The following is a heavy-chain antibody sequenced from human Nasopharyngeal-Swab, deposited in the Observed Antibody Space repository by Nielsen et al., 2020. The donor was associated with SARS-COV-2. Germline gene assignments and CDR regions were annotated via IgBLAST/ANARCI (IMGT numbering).Heavy chain of an antibody. J-gene: IGHJ3*02. D-gene: IGHD3-22*01. V-gene: IGHV4-31*03. CDR1: GGSISSGGYY. Sequence: SETLSLTCTVSGGSISSGGYYWSWIRQHPGKGLEWIGYIYYSGSTYYNPSLKSRVTISVDTSKNQFSLKLSSVTAADTAVYYCARAPVTMIVVVNAFDIWGQGTMVTVSS. CDR3: ARAPVTMIVVVNAFDI. CDR2: IYYSGST.